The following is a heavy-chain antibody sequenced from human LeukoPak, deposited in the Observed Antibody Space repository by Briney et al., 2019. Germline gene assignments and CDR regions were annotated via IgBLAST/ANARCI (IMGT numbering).Heavy chain of an antibody. CDR3: AKTTVAAHEAFDY. CDR1: GGSISSSSYY. V-gene: IGHV4-39*01. Sequence: SETLSLTCTVSGGSISSSSYYWGWIRQPPGKGLEWIGSIYYSGSTYYNPSLKSRVTISVDTSKNQFSLKLSSVTAADTAVYYCAKTTVAAHEAFDYWGQGTLLTVSS. CDR2: IYYSGST. D-gene: IGHD6-19*01. J-gene: IGHJ4*02.